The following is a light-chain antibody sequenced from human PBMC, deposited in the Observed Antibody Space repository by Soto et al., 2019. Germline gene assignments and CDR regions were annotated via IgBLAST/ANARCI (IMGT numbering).Light chain of an antibody. Sequence: EIVMTQSPATLSVSPGERATLSCRASQTVSDNLAWYQQKPGQAPRLLIYGASTRATGIPARFSGSGSGTEFTPTIDTLQSEDFAVYYCQQYNIWPLTFGGGTKVDIK. CDR3: QQYNIWPLT. CDR1: QTVSDN. J-gene: IGKJ4*01. CDR2: GAS. V-gene: IGKV3D-15*01.